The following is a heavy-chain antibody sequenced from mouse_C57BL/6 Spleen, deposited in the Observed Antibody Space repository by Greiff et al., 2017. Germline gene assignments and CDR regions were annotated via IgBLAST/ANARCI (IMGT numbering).Heavy chain of an antibody. V-gene: IGHV5-6*01. J-gene: IGHJ4*01. CDR2: ISSGGSYT. CDR3: ARRRMDY. CDR1: GFTFSSYG. Sequence: EVQRVESGGDLVKPGGSLKLSCAASGFTFSSYGMSWVRQTPDKRLEWVATISSGGSYTYYPDSVKGRFTISRDNAKNTLYLQMSSLKSEDTAMYYCARRRMDYWGQGTSVTVSS.